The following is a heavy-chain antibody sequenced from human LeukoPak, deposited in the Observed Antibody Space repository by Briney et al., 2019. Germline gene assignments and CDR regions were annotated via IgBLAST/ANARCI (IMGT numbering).Heavy chain of an antibody. CDR1: GGSISSYY. J-gene: IGHJ6*02. Sequence: SETLSLTCTVSGGSISSYYWSWIRQPPGKGLEWIGYIYYSGSTNYNPSLKSRVTISVDTSKNQFPLKLSSVTAADTAVYYCARQGIAARRSYYYGMDVWGQGTTVTVSS. V-gene: IGHV4-59*08. D-gene: IGHD6-6*01. CDR2: IYYSGST. CDR3: ARQGIAARRSYYYGMDV.